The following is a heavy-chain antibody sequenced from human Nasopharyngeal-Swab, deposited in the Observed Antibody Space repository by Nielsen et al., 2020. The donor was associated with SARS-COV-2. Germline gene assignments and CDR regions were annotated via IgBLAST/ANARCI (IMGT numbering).Heavy chain of an antibody. V-gene: IGHV4-34*01. CDR3: ARGLLVMVAATNWFDP. D-gene: IGHD2-15*01. CDR2: INHSGST. Sequence: SETLSLTCAVYGGSFSGYYWSWIRQPPGKGLEWIGEINHSGSTNYNPSLKSRVTISVDTSKNQFSLKLSSVTAADTAVYYCARGLLVMVAATNWFDPWGQGTLVTVSS. J-gene: IGHJ5*02. CDR1: GGSFSGYY.